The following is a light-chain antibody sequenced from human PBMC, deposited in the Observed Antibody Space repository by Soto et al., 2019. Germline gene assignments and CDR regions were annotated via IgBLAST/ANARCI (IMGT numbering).Light chain of an antibody. V-gene: IGLV2-14*01. CDR2: EVS. CDR3: SSFTSINTCV. Sequence: QPASVSGSPGQSITISCTGTSSDVGGYNYVSWYQQHPGKAPKLMIYEVSNRPSGVSNRFSGSKSGNTASLTISGLQAEDEADYYCSSFTSINTCVFGGGTKLTVL. J-gene: IGLJ3*02. CDR1: SSDVGGYNY.